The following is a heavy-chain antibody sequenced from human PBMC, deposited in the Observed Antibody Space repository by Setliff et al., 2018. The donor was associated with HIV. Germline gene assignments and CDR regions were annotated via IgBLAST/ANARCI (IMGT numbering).Heavy chain of an antibody. Sequence: KASETLSLTCTVSGYSISSGYYWGWIRQPPAKGLEWIGEIYHTGITNYNPSLKSRATILLDKSKSQFSLRLSSVTAADTAVYYCARLFQWMSYSFDIWGQGTVVTVSS. V-gene: IGHV4-38-2*02. CDR1: GYSISSGYY. CDR3: ARLFQWMSYSFDI. D-gene: IGHD5-12*01. CDR2: IYHTGIT. J-gene: IGHJ3*02.